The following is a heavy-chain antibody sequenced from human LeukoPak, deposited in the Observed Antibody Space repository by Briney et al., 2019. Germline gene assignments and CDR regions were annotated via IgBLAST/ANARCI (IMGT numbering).Heavy chain of an antibody. Sequence: PGGSLRLSCAASGFTFSSYAMSWVRQAPGKGLEWVSAISGSGGSTYYADSVKGRFTISRDNAQNSFYLQMNSLRVEDTAVYYCARDVGASGSLDYWGQGTLVTVSS. CDR2: ISGSGGST. CDR3: ARDVGASGSLDY. CDR1: GFTFSSYA. J-gene: IGHJ4*02. V-gene: IGHV3-23*01. D-gene: IGHD3-10*01.